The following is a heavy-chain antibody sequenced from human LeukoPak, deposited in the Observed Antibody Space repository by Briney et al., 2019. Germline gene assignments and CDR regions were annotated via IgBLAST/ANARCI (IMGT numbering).Heavy chain of an antibody. J-gene: IGHJ6*02. CDR2: IYPGDSDT. CDR1: GFSFTSYW. Sequence: GESLKISCKGSGFSFTSYWLGWVRQMPGKGLEWMGIIYPGDSDTRYSPSFQGQVTISADKSISTAYLQWSSLKASDTAMYYCASSMVRGVIGYYGMDVWGQGTTVTVSS. CDR3: ASSMVRGVIGYYGMDV. V-gene: IGHV5-51*01. D-gene: IGHD3-10*01.